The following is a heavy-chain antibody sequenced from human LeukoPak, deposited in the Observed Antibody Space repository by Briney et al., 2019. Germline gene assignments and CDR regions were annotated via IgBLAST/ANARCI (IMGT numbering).Heavy chain of an antibody. V-gene: IGHV4-39*01. CDR1: GGSISSSSYY. D-gene: IGHD3-3*01. Sequence: SETLSLTCTVSGGSISSSSYYWGWIRQPPGKGLEWFGRIYYSGSTYYTPSLKSRVTISVDTSKNQSSLKLSSVTAADTAVYYCARRYDFWSGYSYYYGMDVWGQGTTVTVSS. J-gene: IGHJ6*02. CDR2: IYYSGST. CDR3: ARRYDFWSGYSYYYGMDV.